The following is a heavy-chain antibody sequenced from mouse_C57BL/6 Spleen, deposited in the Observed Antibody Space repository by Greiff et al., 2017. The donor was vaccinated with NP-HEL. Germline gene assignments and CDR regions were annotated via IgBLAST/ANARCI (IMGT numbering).Heavy chain of an antibody. CDR1: GFNIKDDY. D-gene: IGHD1-1*01. V-gene: IGHV14-4*01. J-gene: IGHJ1*03. CDR3: TTNYGSSSHWYFDV. Sequence: EVKLQESGAELVRPGASVKLSCTASGFNIKDDYMHWVKQRPEQGLEWIGWIDPENGDTEYASKFQGKATITADTSSNTAYLQLSSLTSEDTAVYYCTTNYGSSSHWYFDVWGTGTTVTVSS. CDR2: IDPENGDT.